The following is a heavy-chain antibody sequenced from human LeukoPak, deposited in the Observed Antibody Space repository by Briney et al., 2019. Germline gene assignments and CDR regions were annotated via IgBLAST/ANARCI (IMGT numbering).Heavy chain of an antibody. J-gene: IGHJ5*01. CDR3: TRFTFEHCSGASCYPLDS. D-gene: IGHD2-15*01. CDR1: GFTFSNYA. CDR2: VTGSGGDT. Sequence: PGGSLRLSCAASGFTFSNYAMSWVRQTPGKGLECVSVVTGSGGDTYYTGSVNGRFTISRDNSKNTLYLQMNSLRAEDTAVYYCTRFTFEHCSGASCYPLDSWGQGALVTVSS. V-gene: IGHV3-23*01.